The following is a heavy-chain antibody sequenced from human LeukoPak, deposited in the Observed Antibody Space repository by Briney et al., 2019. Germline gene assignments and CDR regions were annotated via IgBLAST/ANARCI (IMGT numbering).Heavy chain of an antibody. V-gene: IGHV1-46*01. J-gene: IGHJ4*02. D-gene: IGHD2-21*02. CDR3: ARSRLLLDY. CDR2: IILSGGST. CDR1: GYTFITYY. Sequence: AAVKVSCKSSGYTFITYYVRWGRQRPGQGLGWMWVIILSGGSTKYQHKLQGRVTMTGSTSTSTVYMELRRLRFEDTAVYYCARSRLLLDYWGEGALVTVS.